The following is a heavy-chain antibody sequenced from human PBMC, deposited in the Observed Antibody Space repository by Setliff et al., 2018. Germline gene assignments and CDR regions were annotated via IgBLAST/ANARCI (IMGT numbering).Heavy chain of an antibody. D-gene: IGHD3-9*01. Sequence: PSETLSLTCTVTGGSFDSGTHYWSWIRQPAGKVPEWIGLIQGTGNTNYNPSLQSRATISIDTSKNQISLKITSVTAADTALYSCAGTPARGTTWLSPFDYWVPETLLVTVSS. CDR2: IQGTGNT. V-gene: IGHV4-61*02. CDR3: AGTPARGTTWLSPFDY. J-gene: IGHJ4*03. CDR1: GGSFDSGTHY.